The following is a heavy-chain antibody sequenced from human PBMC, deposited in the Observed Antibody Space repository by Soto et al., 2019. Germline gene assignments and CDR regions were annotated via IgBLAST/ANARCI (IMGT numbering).Heavy chain of an antibody. Sequence: GASVKVSCKASGYTFTSYDINWVRQATGQGLEWMGWMNPNSGNTGYAQKFQGRVTMTRNTSISTAYMELSSLRSEDTAVYYCARGFTGTTISLYNWFDPWGQGTLVTVSS. CDR1: GYTFTSYD. V-gene: IGHV1-8*01. CDR3: ARGFTGTTISLYNWFDP. D-gene: IGHD1-7*01. J-gene: IGHJ5*02. CDR2: MNPNSGNT.